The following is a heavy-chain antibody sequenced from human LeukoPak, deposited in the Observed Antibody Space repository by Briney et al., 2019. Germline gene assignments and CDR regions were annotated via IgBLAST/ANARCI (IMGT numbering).Heavy chain of an antibody. J-gene: IGHJ4*02. Sequence: GGSLRLSCAASGFTFSGLWMTWVRQAPGKGLEWVANINRDGSEKYFVDSVKGRFTISRDNAKNSLYLQMNSLRDDDTAVYYCARGGSSSSWYWFYWGQGTLVTVSS. CDR2: INRDGSEK. D-gene: IGHD6-13*01. V-gene: IGHV3-7*01. CDR3: ARGGSSSSWYWFY. CDR1: GFTFSGLW.